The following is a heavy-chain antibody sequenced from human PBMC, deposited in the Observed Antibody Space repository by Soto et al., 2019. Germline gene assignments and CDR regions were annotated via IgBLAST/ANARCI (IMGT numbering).Heavy chain of an antibody. J-gene: IGHJ4*02. D-gene: IGHD1-26*01. V-gene: IGHV1-69*13. CDR2: IIPIFGAA. Sequence: SVKVSCKASGGTFSSYAISWVRQAPGQGLEWMGGIIPIFGAANYAQKFQGRVTITADESTSTAYMELSSLRSEDTAVYYCARLRVGATAGGYFDYWGQGNMVNVSS. CDR1: GGTFSSYA. CDR3: ARLRVGATAGGYFDY.